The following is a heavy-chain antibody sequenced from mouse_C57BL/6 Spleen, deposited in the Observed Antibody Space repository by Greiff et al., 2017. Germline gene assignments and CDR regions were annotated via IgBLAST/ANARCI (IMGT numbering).Heavy chain of an antibody. Sequence: QVQLQQPGAELVKPGASVKLSCKASGYTFTSYWMHWVKQRPGQGLEWIGMIHPNSGSTNYNEKFKSKATLTVDKSSSTAYMQLSSLTSEDSAVYYCARDGAGTRVGFAYWGQGTLVTVSA. CDR1: GYTFTSYW. CDR3: ARDGAGTRVGFAY. J-gene: IGHJ3*01. V-gene: IGHV1-64*01. D-gene: IGHD4-1*01. CDR2: IHPNSGST.